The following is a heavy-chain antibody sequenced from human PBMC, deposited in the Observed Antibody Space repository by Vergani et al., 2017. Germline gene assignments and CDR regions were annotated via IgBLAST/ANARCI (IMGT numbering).Heavy chain of an antibody. CDR2: ININTGNP. J-gene: IGHJ5*02. Sequence: QVQLVQSGSELKKPAASVKVSCKASGYTFTSYAMNWVRQAPGQGLEWMGWININTGNPTSAQGFTGRFVFSLDTSVSTAYLQISSVKAEETAVYYCARGSPSAFSPYCRSTSCYYNWFDPWGQGTLVTVSS. D-gene: IGHD2-2*01. CDR1: GYTFTSYA. CDR3: ARGSPSAFSPYCRSTSCYYNWFDP. V-gene: IGHV7-4-1*02.